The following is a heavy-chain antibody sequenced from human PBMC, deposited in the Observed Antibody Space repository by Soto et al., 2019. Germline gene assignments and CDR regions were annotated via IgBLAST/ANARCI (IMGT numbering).Heavy chain of an antibody. CDR2: ITWNSGTV. V-gene: IGHV3-9*01. CDR3: TKAPLERATTQEFDY. J-gene: IGHJ4*02. CDR1: GFTFDDYA. D-gene: IGHD1-26*01. Sequence: PGGSLRLSCAASGFTFDDYAMHWVRQAPGKGLEWVSGITWNSGTVGYADYVKGRFTSSRDNAKNSLYLQMNSLRSEDTALYYCTKAPLERATTQEFDYWGQGTMVTVSS.